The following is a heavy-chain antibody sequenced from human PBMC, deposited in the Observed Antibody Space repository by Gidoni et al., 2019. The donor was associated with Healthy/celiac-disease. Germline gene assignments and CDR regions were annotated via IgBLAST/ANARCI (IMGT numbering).Heavy chain of an antibody. CDR1: GFTFSSYG. Sequence: QVQLVESGGGVVQPGRSLRLSCAASGFTFSSYGMRWVRQAPGQGLEWVAVIWYDGSNKYYADSVKGRFTISSDNSKNTLYLQMNRLRAEDTAVYYCARECYDFWSCYSFYYYYGMDVWGQVTTVTVSS. V-gene: IGHV3-33*01. CDR3: ARECYDFWSCYSFYYYYGMDV. J-gene: IGHJ6*02. D-gene: IGHD3-3*01. CDR2: IWYDGSNK.